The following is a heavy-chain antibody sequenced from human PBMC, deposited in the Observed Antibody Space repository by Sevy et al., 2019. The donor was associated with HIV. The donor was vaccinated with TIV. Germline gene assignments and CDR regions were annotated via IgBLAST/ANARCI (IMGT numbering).Heavy chain of an antibody. V-gene: IGHV4-34*01. CDR3: ARGLGAAAGSWEDY. J-gene: IGHJ4*02. D-gene: IGHD6-13*01. CDR1: GGSFSGYY. Sequence: SETLSLTCAVYGGSFSGYYWSWIRQPPGKGLEWIGEINQSGSTNYNPSLKSRVTISVDTSKNQFSLKLSSVTAADTAVYYCARGLGAAAGSWEDYWGQGTLVTVSS. CDR2: INQSGST.